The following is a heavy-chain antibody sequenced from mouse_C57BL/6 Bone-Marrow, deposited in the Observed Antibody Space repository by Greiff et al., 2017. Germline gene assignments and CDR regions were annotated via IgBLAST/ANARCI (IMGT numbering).Heavy chain of an antibody. V-gene: IGHV2-5*01. CDR1: GFSLTSYG. Sequence: VKLQQSGPGLVQPSQSLSITCTVSGFSLTSYGVHWVRQSPGKGLEWLGVIWRGGSTDYNAAFMSRLSITKDNSKSQVFFKMNSLQADDTAIYYCAKIDYDAVGYAMDYWGQGTSVTVSS. J-gene: IGHJ4*01. D-gene: IGHD2-4*01. CDR2: IWRGGST. CDR3: AKIDYDAVGYAMDY.